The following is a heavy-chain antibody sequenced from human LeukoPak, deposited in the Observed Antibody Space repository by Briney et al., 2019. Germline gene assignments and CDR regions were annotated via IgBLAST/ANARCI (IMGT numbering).Heavy chain of an antibody. CDR3: AREYSSSSYADY. D-gene: IGHD6-6*01. J-gene: IGHJ4*02. CDR1: GGSISSSNYY. CDR2: IYYSGST. Sequence: SETLSLTCTVSGGSISSSNYYWNWIRQPAGKGLEWIGSIYYSGSTYYNPSLKSRVTISVDTSKNQFSLKLSSVTAADTAVYYCAREYSSSSYADYWGQGTLVTVSS. V-gene: IGHV4-39*07.